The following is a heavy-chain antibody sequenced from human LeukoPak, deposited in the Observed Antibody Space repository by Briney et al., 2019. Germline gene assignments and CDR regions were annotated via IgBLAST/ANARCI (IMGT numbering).Heavy chain of an antibody. V-gene: IGHV3-33*01. CDR3: ARWGGTRQFYFDY. CDR1: GFRLSDYG. CDR2: INYDGSNR. J-gene: IGHJ4*02. Sequence: PGGSLRLSCAASGFRLSDYGLHWVRQGPGKGLEWLAVINYDGSNRYYADSVKGRFTISKDSSENTLYLQMNRLRVDDTAIYYCARWGGTRQFYFDYWGQGTLVTVSS. D-gene: IGHD2-2*01.